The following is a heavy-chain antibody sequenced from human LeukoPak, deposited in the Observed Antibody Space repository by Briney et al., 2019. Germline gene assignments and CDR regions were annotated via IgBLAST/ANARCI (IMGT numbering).Heavy chain of an antibody. D-gene: IGHD3-9*01. CDR1: GGSISSYY. J-gene: IGHJ6*02. CDR2: IYTSGST. Sequence: TSETLSLTCTISGGSISSYYWSWIRQPAGKGLEWIGRIYTSGSTNYNPSLKSRVTMSVDTSKNQFSLKLSSVTAADTAVYYCAREYYDILTGYYYGMDVWGQGTTVTVSS. CDR3: AREYYDILTGYYYGMDV. V-gene: IGHV4-4*07.